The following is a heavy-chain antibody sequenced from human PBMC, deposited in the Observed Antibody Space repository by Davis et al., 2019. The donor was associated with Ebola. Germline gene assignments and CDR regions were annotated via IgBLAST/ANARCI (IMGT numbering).Heavy chain of an antibody. CDR2: ISGSGGGT. Sequence: GESLKISCTGSGFTFTSFRMNWVRQAPGKGLEWVSGISGSGGGTKYADFAKGRFAISRDNSKNTLYLQMNSLRAEDTALYYCARGEYGEPYYYYYMDVWGKGTTVTVSS. CDR3: ARGEYGEPYYYYYMDV. J-gene: IGHJ6*03. D-gene: IGHD3-16*01. CDR1: GFTFTSFR. V-gene: IGHV3-23*01.